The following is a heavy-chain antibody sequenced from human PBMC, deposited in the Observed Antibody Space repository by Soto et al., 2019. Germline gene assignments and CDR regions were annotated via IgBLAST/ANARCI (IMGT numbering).Heavy chain of an antibody. CDR2: IIAYNGNA. CDR3: AVGVAATQPFDD. CDR1: GYTFTSCG. Sequence: ASVKVSCKASGYTFTSCGISWVRQAPGQGLEWMGWIIAYNGNANYAQKLQGRATMTTDTSTSTAYMEVRSQRSDGTPVYYCAVGVAATQPFDDRGQGTPVTVSS. D-gene: IGHD2-15*01. V-gene: IGHV1-18*04. J-gene: IGHJ4*02.